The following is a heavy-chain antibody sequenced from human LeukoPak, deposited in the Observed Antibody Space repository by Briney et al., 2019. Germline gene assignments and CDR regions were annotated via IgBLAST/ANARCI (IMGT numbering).Heavy chain of an antibody. Sequence: SETLSLICAVYGGSFSGYYWSWIRQPPGKGLEWIGEINHSGSTNYNPSLKSRVTISVDTSKNQFSLKLSSVTAADTAVYYCARGTSSSVDTAMVPPFDYWGQGTLVTVSS. J-gene: IGHJ4*02. V-gene: IGHV4-34*01. CDR3: ARGTSSSVDTAMVPPFDY. CDR2: INHSGST. CDR1: GGSFSGYY. D-gene: IGHD5-18*01.